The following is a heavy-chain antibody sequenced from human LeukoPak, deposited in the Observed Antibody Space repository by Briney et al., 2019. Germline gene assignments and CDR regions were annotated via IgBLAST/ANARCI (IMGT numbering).Heavy chain of an antibody. Sequence: SETLSLTCAVYGGSFSGYYWSWIRQPPGKGLEWIGEINHSGSTNYNPSLKSRVTISVDTSKNQFSLKLSSVTAADTAVYYCARRGGSSVDYWGQGTLVTVSS. CDR1: GGSFSGYY. D-gene: IGHD2-15*01. CDR2: INHSGST. J-gene: IGHJ4*02. CDR3: ARRGGSSVDY. V-gene: IGHV4-34*01.